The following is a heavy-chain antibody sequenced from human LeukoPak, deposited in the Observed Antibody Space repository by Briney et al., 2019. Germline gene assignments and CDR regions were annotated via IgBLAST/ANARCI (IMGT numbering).Heavy chain of an antibody. Sequence: GGSLRLSCAASGFSLTSNRMHWVRQAPGKGLEWVAFISHDGNKKYYADSVKGRFTVSRDSSKSTLFLQMDSLRRDDTAVYYCARDIRVRYMPMVRAVEYYQYHAMDVWGQGTTVTVYS. CDR2: ISHDGNKK. J-gene: IGHJ6*02. V-gene: IGHV3-30*03. CDR1: GFSLTSNR. D-gene: IGHD3-10*01. CDR3: ARDIRVRYMPMVRAVEYYQYHAMDV.